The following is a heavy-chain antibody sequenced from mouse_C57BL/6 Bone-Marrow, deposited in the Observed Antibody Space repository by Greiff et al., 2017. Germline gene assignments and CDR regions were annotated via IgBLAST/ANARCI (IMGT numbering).Heavy chain of an antibody. CDR3: APYYYGTRGDY. CDR1: GYTFTSYW. D-gene: IGHD1-1*01. V-gene: IGHV1-7*01. CDR2: INPSSGYT. J-gene: IGHJ2*01. Sequence: QVQLKQSGAELAKPGASVKLSCKASGYTFTSYWMHWVKQRPGQGLEWIGYINPSSGYTKYNQKFKDKATLTADKSSSTAYMQLSSLTYEDSAVYYCAPYYYGTRGDYWGQGTTLTVSS.